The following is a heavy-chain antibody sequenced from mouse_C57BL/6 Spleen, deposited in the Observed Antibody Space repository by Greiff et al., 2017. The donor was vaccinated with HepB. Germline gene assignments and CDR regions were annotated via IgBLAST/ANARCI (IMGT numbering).Heavy chain of an antibody. J-gene: IGHJ2*01. V-gene: IGHV1-81*01. CDR3: ARPSTVVPFDY. D-gene: IGHD1-1*01. CDR1: GYTFTSYG. Sequence: VKLQESGAELARPGASVKLSCKASGYTFTSYGISWVKQRTGQGLEWIGEIYPRSGNTYYNEKFKGKATLTADKSSSTAYMELRSLTSEDSAVYFCARPSTVVPFDYWGQGTTLTVSS. CDR2: IYPRSGNT.